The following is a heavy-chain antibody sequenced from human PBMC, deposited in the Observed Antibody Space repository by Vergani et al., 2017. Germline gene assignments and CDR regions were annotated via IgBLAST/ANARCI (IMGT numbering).Heavy chain of an antibody. Sequence: QVQLVQSGAEVKKSGASVKFSCKTSGYTFSNYYMHWVRQAPGQGLEWLGIINPSGGHTNHAQKFQGRVTMTRDTSTSTVYMELSSLRAEDTAIYYCARGDYGILTGYRYWVEGTLVTVSA. J-gene: IGHJ4*02. D-gene: IGHD3-9*01. V-gene: IGHV1-46*03. CDR2: INPSGGHT. CDR3: ARGDYGILTGYRY. CDR1: GYTFSNYY.